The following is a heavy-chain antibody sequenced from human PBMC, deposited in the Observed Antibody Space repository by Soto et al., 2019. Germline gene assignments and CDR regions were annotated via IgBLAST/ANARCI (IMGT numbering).Heavy chain of an antibody. V-gene: IGHV3-7*01. J-gene: IGHJ4*02. CDR1: GFTFSSQW. D-gene: IGHD2-2*01. CDR3: SPALDY. Sequence: PGGSLRLSCAASGFTFSSQWMDWVRQAPGKGLEWVANINQDGSEKHYVDSVKGRFTISRDNAKKSLYLQMNSLTAEDSALYYCSPALDYWGQGTLVTVSS. CDR2: INQDGSEK.